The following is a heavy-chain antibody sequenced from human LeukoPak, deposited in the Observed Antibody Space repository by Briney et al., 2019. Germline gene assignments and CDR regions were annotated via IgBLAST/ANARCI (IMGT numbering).Heavy chain of an antibody. CDR3: ARDLTLPPYNWFDP. Sequence: SETLSLTCTVSGGSISSSYWSWIRQPAGKGLEWIGRIHSSGTANYNPSLKSRVTVSLDTSKNQFSLTLSSVTAADTAVHYCARDLTLPPYNWFDPWGQGTLVTVSS. D-gene: IGHD3-9*01. CDR2: IHSSGTA. J-gene: IGHJ5*02. V-gene: IGHV4-4*07. CDR1: GGSISSSY.